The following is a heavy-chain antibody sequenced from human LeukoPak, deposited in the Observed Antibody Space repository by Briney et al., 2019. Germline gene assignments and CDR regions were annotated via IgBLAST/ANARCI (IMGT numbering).Heavy chain of an antibody. CDR1: GFTFTNYG. J-gene: IGHJ4*02. V-gene: IGHV3-23*01. CDR2: VSGGGGST. Sequence: GGSLRLSCAASGFTFTNYGMSWVRQAPGKGLEWVSAVSGGGGSTYYAESVKGRFTISRDNSKNTVYLQMNSLRAEDTAVYYCAKEKNSGYYYHFDYWGQGTLVTVSS. D-gene: IGHD3-22*01. CDR3: AKEKNSGYYYHFDY.